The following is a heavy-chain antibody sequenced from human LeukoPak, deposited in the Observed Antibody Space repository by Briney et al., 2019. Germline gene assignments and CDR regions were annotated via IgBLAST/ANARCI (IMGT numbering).Heavy chain of an antibody. CDR2: IIPIFGTA. CDR3: ARGGYDVSGYPRALDY. V-gene: IGHV1-69*05. D-gene: IGHD3-22*01. CDR1: GGTFSSYA. J-gene: IGHJ4*02. Sequence: ASVKVSCKASGGTFSSYAISWVRQAPGQGLEWMGGIIPIFGTANYAQKFQGRVTITTDESTSTAYMELSSLRSEDTAVYYCARGGYDVSGYPRALDYWGQGTLVTVSS.